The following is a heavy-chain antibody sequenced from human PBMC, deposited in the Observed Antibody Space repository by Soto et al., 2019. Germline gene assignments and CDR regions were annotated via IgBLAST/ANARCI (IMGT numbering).Heavy chain of an antibody. Sequence: ASVKVSCKTSGHCFTTYGISWVRQAPGQGLKWMGWTSSNNGKTKYAQKFQGRVTMTTDKSTNTVHMELRSLRSGDTAVYYCARTSVAQSEDYFDYWGRGTLVTVS. D-gene: IGHD5-12*01. V-gene: IGHV1-18*01. CDR1: GHCFTTYG. CDR2: TSSNNGKT. J-gene: IGHJ4*02. CDR3: ARTSVAQSEDYFDY.